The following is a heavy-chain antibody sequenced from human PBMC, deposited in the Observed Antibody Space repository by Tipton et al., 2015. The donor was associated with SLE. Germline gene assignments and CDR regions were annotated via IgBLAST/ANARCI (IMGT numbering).Heavy chain of an antibody. CDR1: GGSFSDYY. J-gene: IGHJ4*02. D-gene: IGHD6-13*01. CDR3: ARAGSWSVDY. Sequence: TLSLTCAVYGGSFSDYYWSWIRQPPGKGLEWIGEINHSGNTNYNPSLKSRVTLSLDTSKNQFSLKLSSVTAADTAVYYCARAGSWSVDYWGQGTLVTVSS. V-gene: IGHV4-34*01. CDR2: INHSGNT.